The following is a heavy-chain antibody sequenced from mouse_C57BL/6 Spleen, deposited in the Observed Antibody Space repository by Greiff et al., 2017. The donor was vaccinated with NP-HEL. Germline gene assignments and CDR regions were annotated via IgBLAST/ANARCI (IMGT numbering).Heavy chain of an antibody. Sequence: VKLQQPGAELVKPGASVKLSCKASGYTFTSYWMHWVKQRPGQGLEWIGMIHPNSGSTNYNEKFKSKATLTVDKSSSTAYMQLSSLTSEDSAVYYCARGVTGTLYAMDYWGQGTSVTVSS. V-gene: IGHV1-64*01. D-gene: IGHD4-1*01. CDR3: ARGVTGTLYAMDY. CDR2: IHPNSGST. J-gene: IGHJ4*01. CDR1: GYTFTSYW.